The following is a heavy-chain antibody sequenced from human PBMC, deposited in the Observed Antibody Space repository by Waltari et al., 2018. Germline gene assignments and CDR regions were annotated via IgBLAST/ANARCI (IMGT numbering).Heavy chain of an antibody. D-gene: IGHD2-2*01. CDR2: INYDGRQK. CDR1: GFTFSGYW. V-gene: IGHV3-7*01. J-gene: IGHJ4*02. Sequence: VQLVESGGGFVRPGGYLMLPCGASGFTFSGYWMSWVRQTPGKGLEWVANINYDGRQKYYVDSVKGRFTISRDNAKNSVYLQMNSLRVEDTAVYYCAKSRGFEYWGQGALITVSS. CDR3: AKSRGFEY.